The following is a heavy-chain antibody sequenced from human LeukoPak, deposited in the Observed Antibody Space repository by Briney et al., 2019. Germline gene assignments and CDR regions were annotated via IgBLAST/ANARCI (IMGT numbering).Heavy chain of an antibody. CDR3: ARDEAGIPGAFDI. CDR1: GASVSSYF. D-gene: IGHD2-21*01. Sequence: SETLSLTCTVSGASVSSYFWAWLRQPAGKGLEWIGRISPSGNTNFNSSLESRVSMSLDASQNQFSLQLTSVTAADTAVYYCARDEAGIPGAFDIWGQGTMVTVSS. J-gene: IGHJ3*02. CDR2: ISPSGNT. V-gene: IGHV4-4*07.